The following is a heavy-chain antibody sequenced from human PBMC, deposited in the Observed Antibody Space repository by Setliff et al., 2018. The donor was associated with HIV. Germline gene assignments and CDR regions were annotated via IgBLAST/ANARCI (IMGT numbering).Heavy chain of an antibody. D-gene: IGHD2-15*01. CDR1: GGSVTSCL. J-gene: IGHJ6*03. Sequence: PSETLSLTCSISGGSVTSCLWHWFRQPPGKGLEWIGYIYYSGRTDYNPSFRRRASISLDTSKNQFSLKLNSVTAADSAIYYCARGWELLPYWALNVWGKGTTVTVS. V-gene: IGHV4-59*02. CDR3: ARGWELLPYWALNV. CDR2: IYYSGRT.